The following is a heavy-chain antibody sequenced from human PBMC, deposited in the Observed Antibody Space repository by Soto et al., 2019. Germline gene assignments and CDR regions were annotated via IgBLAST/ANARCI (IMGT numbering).Heavy chain of an antibody. J-gene: IGHJ6*02. D-gene: IGHD6-13*01. Sequence: QGQLVESGGGLVKPGGSLRLSCAASGLTFSDYYMSWIRQAPGEGLEWVSYISGSSTYADYADSVKGRFTISRDNARNSLYLQMISLRAEDTAVYYCAREATGNGMDVWGQGTTVTVSS. CDR3: AREATGNGMDV. CDR2: ISGSSTYA. CDR1: GLTFSDYY. V-gene: IGHV3-11*06.